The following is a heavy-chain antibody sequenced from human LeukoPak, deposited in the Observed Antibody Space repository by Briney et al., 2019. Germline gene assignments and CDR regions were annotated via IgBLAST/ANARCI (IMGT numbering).Heavy chain of an antibody. Sequence: PSETLSLTCTVSGGSISDHYWSWIRQPPGKGLDWIGSVYYSGTACYHPSLKSRVTVSVDTSNNEFSLELRSVTAADTAVYYCARHPSGSSFDYWGQGTLVTVSS. D-gene: IGHD2-15*01. CDR3: ARHPSGSSFDY. CDR1: GGSISDHY. J-gene: IGHJ4*02. CDR2: VYYSGTA. V-gene: IGHV4-59*05.